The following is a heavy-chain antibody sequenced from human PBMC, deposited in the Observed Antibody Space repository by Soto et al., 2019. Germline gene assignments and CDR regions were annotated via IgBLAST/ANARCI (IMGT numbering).Heavy chain of an antibody. V-gene: IGHV1-24*01. CDR2: FDPEDGET. CDR3: ATGKSTEDDYYYYGMDV. Sequence: ASVKVSFKVSGYTLTELSMHWVRQAPGKGLEWMGGFDPEDGETIYAQKFQGRVTMTEDTSTDTAYMELSSLRSEDTAVYYCATGKSTEDDYYYYGMDVWGQGTTVTVSS. J-gene: IGHJ6*02. CDR1: GYTLTELS.